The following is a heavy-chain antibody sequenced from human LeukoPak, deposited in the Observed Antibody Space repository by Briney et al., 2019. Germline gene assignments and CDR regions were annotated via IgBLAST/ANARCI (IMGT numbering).Heavy chain of an antibody. Sequence: GESLQISCKGSGYSFTSYWIGWVRQLPGKGLEWMGIIYPGDSDTRYSPSFQGQVTISADKSISTAYLQWSSLKASDTAMYYCARGYYYGSGSYYRTDYYFDYWGQGTLVTVSS. CDR1: GYSFTSYW. J-gene: IGHJ4*02. CDR3: ARGYYYGSGSYYRTDYYFDY. D-gene: IGHD3-10*01. CDR2: IYPGDSDT. V-gene: IGHV5-51*01.